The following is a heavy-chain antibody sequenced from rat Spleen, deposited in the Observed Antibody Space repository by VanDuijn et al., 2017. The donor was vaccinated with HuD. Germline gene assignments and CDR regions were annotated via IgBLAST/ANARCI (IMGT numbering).Heavy chain of an antibody. V-gene: IGHV2-45*01. CDR2: VWTGGST. D-gene: IGHD1-12*01. Sequence: QVQLMESGPGLVQPSETLSLTCTVSGFSLTSYNVHWVRQPPGKGLEWMGVVWTGGSTDYNSALKSRLSISRDTSKKQGIGWLGEMWTGESTSYNLALQSLLSIIRDTSKNQVFLKMNRLQSKDTTTYYCARGNYYSVYLDYWGQGVMVTVSS. CDR1: GFSLTSYN. CDR3: ALQSLLSIIRDTSKNQVFLKMNRLQSKDTTTYYCARGNYYSVYLDY. J-gene: IGHJ2*01.